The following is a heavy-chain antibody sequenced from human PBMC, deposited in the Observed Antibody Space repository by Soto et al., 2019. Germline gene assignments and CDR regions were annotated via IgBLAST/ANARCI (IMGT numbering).Heavy chain of an antibody. Sequence: QVQLVESGGGVVQPGRSLRLSCAASGFTFSSYGMHWVRQATGKGLEWVAVIWYDGSKKYYADSVKGRFTISRDNSKNTVYLQMNSLRAEDTAVYSCAKDLNLDVWGQGTTVTVSS. V-gene: IGHV3-33*06. CDR1: GFTFSSYG. CDR3: AKDLNLDV. D-gene: IGHD3-9*01. J-gene: IGHJ6*02. CDR2: IWYDGSKK.